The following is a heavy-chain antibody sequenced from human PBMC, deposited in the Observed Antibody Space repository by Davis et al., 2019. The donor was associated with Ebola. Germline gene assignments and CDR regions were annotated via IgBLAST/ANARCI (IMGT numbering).Heavy chain of an antibody. CDR3: ARPRITMIVAHAFDI. Sequence: GGSLRLSCAASGFTFSSYAMHWVRQAPGKGLEWVAVISYDGSNKYYADSVKGRFTISRDNSKNTLYLQMNSLRAEDTAVYYCARPRITMIVAHAFDIWGQGTMVTVSS. D-gene: IGHD3-22*01. J-gene: IGHJ3*02. CDR2: ISYDGSNK. V-gene: IGHV3-30*04. CDR1: GFTFSSYA.